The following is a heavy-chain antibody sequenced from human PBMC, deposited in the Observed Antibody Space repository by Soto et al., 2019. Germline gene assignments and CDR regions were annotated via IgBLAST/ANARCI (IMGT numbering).Heavy chain of an antibody. CDR3: AREEGSYYYYYMDV. D-gene: IGHD3-10*01. J-gene: IGHJ6*03. CDR1: GFTFSSYW. V-gene: IGHV3-7*01. CDR2: IKQDGSEK. Sequence: GVSLRLSCAACGFTFSSYWMSCVRQAPGKGLEWVANIKQDGSEKYYVDSVKGRFTISRDNAKNSLYLQMNSLRAEDTAVYYCAREEGSYYYYYMDVWGKGTTVTVSS.